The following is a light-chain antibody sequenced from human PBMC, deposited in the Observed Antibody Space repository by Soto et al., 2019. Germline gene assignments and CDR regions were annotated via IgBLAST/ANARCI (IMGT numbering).Light chain of an antibody. CDR2: LEGSGSY. J-gene: IGLJ2*01. V-gene: IGLV4-60*03. Sequence: QSVLTQSSSASASLGSSVKLTCTLSSGHSSYIIAWHQQQPGKAPRYLMKLEGSGSYNKGSGVPDRFSGSSSEADRYLTISNLQSEDEADYYCETWDSNTLVVFGGGTKVTVL. CDR3: ETWDSNTLVV. CDR1: SGHSSYI.